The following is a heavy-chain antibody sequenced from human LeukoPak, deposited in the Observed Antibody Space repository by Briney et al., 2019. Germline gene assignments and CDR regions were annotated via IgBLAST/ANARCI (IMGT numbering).Heavy chain of an antibody. J-gene: IGHJ4*02. CDR3: AIEAKEQLVLS. V-gene: IGHV4-30-2*01. Sequence: SETLSLTCTVTGGSISSGGYYWSCIRQPPGKGLEWIGYIYHSGSTYYNPSLKSRVTISVDRSKNQFSLKLSSVTAADTAVYYCAIEAKEQLVLSWRQGTLVTVSS. CDR1: GGSISSGGYY. CDR2: IYHSGST. D-gene: IGHD6-6*01.